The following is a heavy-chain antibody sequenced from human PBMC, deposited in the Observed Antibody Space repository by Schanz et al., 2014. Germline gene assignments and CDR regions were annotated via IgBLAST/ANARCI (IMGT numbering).Heavy chain of an antibody. Sequence: QVRLQQWGAGLLKPSGTLSLTCAVYGGSFIGYDWSWIRQFPGQDLEWIGDINHYGRTNYNPSLMGRVPIPIDAPQNQFSLKMTSVTAADTAIYYCAIPRGSYAPNWSEARYFQHWGQGSLVTVSS. V-gene: IGHV4-34*01. D-gene: IGHD1-1*01. CDR2: INHYGRT. CDR1: GGSFIGYD. CDR3: AIPRGSYAPNWSEARYFQH. J-gene: IGHJ1*01.